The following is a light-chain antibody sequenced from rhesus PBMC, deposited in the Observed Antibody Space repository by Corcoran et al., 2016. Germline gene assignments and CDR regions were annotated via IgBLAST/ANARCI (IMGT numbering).Light chain of an antibody. CDR2: DAS. CDR3: QQHNSYPLT. Sequence: DIQMTQSPSSLSASVGDTVTITCQASQGISKYLVWYQQKPGKDPKLQMYDASTLQSGVPSRFSGSGSGTEFTLTISSLQPEDFATYYCQQHNSYPLTFGGGTKVEFK. J-gene: IGKJ4*01. CDR1: QGISKY. V-gene: IGKV1-25*01.